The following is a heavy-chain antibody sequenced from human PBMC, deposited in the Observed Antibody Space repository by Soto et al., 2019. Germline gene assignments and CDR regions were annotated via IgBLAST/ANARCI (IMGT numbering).Heavy chain of an antibody. J-gene: IGHJ4*02. CDR3: ARDWSDIVVVPAATTFDY. V-gene: IGHV3-21*01. CDR1: GFTFSSYS. D-gene: IGHD2-2*01. Sequence: GGSLRLSCAASGFTFSSYSTNWVRQAPGKGLEWVSSISSSSSYIYYADSVKGRFTISRDNAKNSLYLQMNSLRAEDTAVYYCARDWSDIVVVPAATTFDYWGQGTLVTVSS. CDR2: ISSSSSYI.